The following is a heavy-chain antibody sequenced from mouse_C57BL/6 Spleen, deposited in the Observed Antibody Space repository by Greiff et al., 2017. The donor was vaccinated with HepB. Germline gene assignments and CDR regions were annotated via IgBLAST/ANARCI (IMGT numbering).Heavy chain of an antibody. J-gene: IGHJ4*01. Sequence: DVKLVESGPGLVKPSQTVFLTCTVTGISITTGNYRWSWIRQFPGNKLEWIGYIYYSGTITYNPSLTSRTTITRDTPKNQFFLEMNSLTAEDTATYYCARYDGAYAMDYWGQGTSVTVSS. CDR3: ARYDGAYAMDY. V-gene: IGHV3-5*01. CDR2: IYYSGTI. CDR1: GISITTGNYR. D-gene: IGHD2-3*01.